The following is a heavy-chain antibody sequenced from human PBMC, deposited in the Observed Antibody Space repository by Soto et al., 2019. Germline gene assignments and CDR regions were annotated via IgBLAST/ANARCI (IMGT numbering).Heavy chain of an antibody. CDR1: GFTFSSYA. J-gene: IGHJ4*02. CDR3: ANGCSSTSCYGTLFDY. CDR2: ISGSGGST. Sequence: CSLRLSCAASGFTFSSYAMSWVRQAPGKGLEWVSAISGSGGSTYYADSVKGRFTISRDNSKNTLYLQMNSLRAEDTAVYYCANGCSSTSCYGTLFDYWGQGTMVTVSS. D-gene: IGHD2-2*01. V-gene: IGHV3-23*01.